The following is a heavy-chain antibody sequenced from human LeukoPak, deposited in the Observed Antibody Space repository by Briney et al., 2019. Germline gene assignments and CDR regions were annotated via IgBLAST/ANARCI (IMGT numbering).Heavy chain of an antibody. V-gene: IGHV4-39*02. J-gene: IGHJ3*02. CDR2: IHYSGRT. CDR3: ARPLGYCSGGSCYGDAFDI. Sequence: PSETLSLTCTVSGGPIGSSSYYWGWIRQPPGKRLEWIGSIHYSGRTYDNPSLKSRVTISLDTSKNHFSLKLSPVTAADTAVYYCARPLGYCSGGSCYGDAFDIWGQGTMVTVSS. CDR1: GGPIGSSSYY. D-gene: IGHD2-15*01.